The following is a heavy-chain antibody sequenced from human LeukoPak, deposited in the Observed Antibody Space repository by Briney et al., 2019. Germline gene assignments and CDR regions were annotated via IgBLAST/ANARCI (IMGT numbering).Heavy chain of an antibody. V-gene: IGHV1-2*02. CDR1: GYTFTGYY. CDR2: INPNSGGT. D-gene: IGHD2-2*01. J-gene: IGHJ5*02. Sequence: ASVKVSRKASGYTFTGYYMHWVRQAPGQGLEWMGWINPNSGGTNYAQKFQGRVTMTRDTSISTAYMELSRLRSDDTAVYYCARVQRGHCSSTSCYGIGWFDPWGQGTLVTVSS. CDR3: ARVQRGHCSSTSCYGIGWFDP.